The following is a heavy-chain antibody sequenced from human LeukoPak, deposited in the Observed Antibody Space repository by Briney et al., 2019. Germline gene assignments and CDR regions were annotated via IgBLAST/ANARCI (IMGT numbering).Heavy chain of an antibody. CDR3: ARGLFRGYFDY. J-gene: IGHJ4*02. Sequence: SETLSLTCAVYGVSFSGYYWSWIRQPPGKGLEWIGEINHSGSTNYNPSLKSRVTISVDTSRNQFSLKLSSVTAADTAVYYCARGLFRGYFDYWGQGTLVTVSS. CDR2: INHSGST. CDR1: GVSFSGYY. D-gene: IGHD3-10*01. V-gene: IGHV4-34*01.